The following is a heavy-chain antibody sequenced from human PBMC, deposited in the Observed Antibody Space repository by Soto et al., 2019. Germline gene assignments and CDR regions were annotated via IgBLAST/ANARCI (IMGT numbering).Heavy chain of an antibody. Sequence: SETLSLTCAVYGGSFSGYYWSWIRQPPGKGLEWIGEINHSGSTNYNPSLKSRVTISVDTSKNQFSLKLSSVTAADTAVYYCARGPGGNYYYYYGMDVWGQGTTVTVSS. V-gene: IGHV4-34*01. CDR2: INHSGST. J-gene: IGHJ6*02. CDR3: ARGPGGNYYYYYGMDV. CDR1: GGSFSGYY.